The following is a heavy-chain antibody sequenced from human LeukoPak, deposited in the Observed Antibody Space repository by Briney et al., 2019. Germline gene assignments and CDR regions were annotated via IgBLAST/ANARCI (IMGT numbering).Heavy chain of an antibody. CDR3: ARVAYYYYGMDV. V-gene: IGHV3-7*01. Sequence: GGYLRLSCAASGFTFSSYWMSWVRQAPGKGLEWVANIKQDGSEKYYVDSVKGRFTLSRDNAKNSLYLQMNSLRAKDTAVYYCARVAYYYYGMDVWGQGTTVTVSS. CDR1: GFTFSSYW. D-gene: IGHD2-21*01. J-gene: IGHJ6*02. CDR2: IKQDGSEK.